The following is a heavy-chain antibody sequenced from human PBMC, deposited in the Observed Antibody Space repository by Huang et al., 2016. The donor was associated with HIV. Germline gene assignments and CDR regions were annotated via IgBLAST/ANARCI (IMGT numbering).Heavy chain of an antibody. V-gene: IGHV3-7*01. CDR3: ATKTAAMDI. Sequence: VESGGRLVQPGGSIRLSCGGSTFTFGAYWMGWVRQSPGKGLEWVANMKQDESEKYYVESVKGRFNISRDNAKKVLFLEMNNVRVEDTATYYCATKTAAMDIWGQGTTVTVS. J-gene: IGHJ6*02. CDR1: TFTFGAYW. CDR2: MKQDESEK. D-gene: IGHD1-7*01.